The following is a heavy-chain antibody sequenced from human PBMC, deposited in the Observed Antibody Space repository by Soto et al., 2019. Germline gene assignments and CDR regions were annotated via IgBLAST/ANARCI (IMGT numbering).Heavy chain of an antibody. V-gene: IGHV4-59*01. D-gene: IGHD3-22*01. CDR3: AGERLTGSGYFDY. Sequence: SETLSLTCTVSDGAITGYYWSWIRQSPGEGLEWIGYVHNTGSPSYNPSLKSRVTMSVDASTNQFSLILTFVTATDTAVYYCAGERLTGSGYFDYWGRGTLVTVSS. CDR1: DGAITGYY. CDR2: VHNTGSP. J-gene: IGHJ4*02.